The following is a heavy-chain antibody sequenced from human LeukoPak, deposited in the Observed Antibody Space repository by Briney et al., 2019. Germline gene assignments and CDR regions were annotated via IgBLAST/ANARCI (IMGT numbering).Heavy chain of an antibody. V-gene: IGHV4-34*01. CDR2: INHSGST. CDR1: GGSFSGYY. D-gene: IGHD3-10*01. Sequence: SETLSLTCAVYGGSFSGYYWSWIRQPPGKGLEWIGEINHSGSTNYNPSLKSRGTISVDTSKNQFSLKLSSVTAADTAVYYCARARPSMVRGVNRNWFDPWGQGTLVTVSS. J-gene: IGHJ5*02. CDR3: ARARPSMVRGVNRNWFDP.